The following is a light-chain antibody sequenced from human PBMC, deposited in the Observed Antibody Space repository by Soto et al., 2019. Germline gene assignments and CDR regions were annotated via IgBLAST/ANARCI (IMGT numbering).Light chain of an antibody. CDR1: QSVSSSY. J-gene: IGKJ5*01. CDR2: GAS. Sequence: EIVLTQSPGTLSLSPGERATLSCRASQSVSSSYLAWYQQKPGQAPRLLIYGASSRATGIPGRFSGSGSGTDFTLTISRLEPEDFAVYYCQQYGSSPPITFGQGTRLAIK. V-gene: IGKV3-20*01. CDR3: QQYGSSPPIT.